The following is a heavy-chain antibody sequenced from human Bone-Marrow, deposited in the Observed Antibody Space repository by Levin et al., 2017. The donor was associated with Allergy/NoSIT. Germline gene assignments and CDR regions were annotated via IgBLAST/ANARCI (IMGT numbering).Heavy chain of an antibody. CDR1: GFIFKNFA. CDR2: ISGSGDAK. J-gene: IGHJ4*02. D-gene: IGHD1-14*01. Sequence: AGGSLRLSCAASGFIFKNFAMTWVRQAPGKGLEWVPGISGSGDAKYYRDSVKGRFSISRDNTRNTVYLQMNSLRREDSAVYYCSKGMHVGAGTPGDHRGQGTQVIVSP. CDR3: SKGMHVGAGTPGDH. V-gene: IGHV3-23*01.